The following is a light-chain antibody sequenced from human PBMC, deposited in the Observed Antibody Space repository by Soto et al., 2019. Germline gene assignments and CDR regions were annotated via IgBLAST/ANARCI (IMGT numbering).Light chain of an antibody. CDR1: QSVLYSSNHKNY. V-gene: IGKV4-1*01. Sequence: DIVMTQSPDSLAVSLGERATINCKSSQSVLYSSNHKNYLAWYQQKPGQPPKLLIYWASIRESGVPDRFSGSGSGTDFTLTISSLQAEDGAVYYCQQYDSPPYTFGQGTKLEIK. CDR3: QQYDSPPYT. CDR2: WAS. J-gene: IGKJ2*01.